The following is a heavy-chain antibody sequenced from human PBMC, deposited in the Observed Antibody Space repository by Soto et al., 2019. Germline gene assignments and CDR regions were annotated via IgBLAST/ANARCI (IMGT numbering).Heavy chain of an antibody. CDR1: GASLTSGSYY. J-gene: IGHJ5*01. D-gene: IGHD3-16*01. V-gene: IGHV4-61*01. Sequence: QLQLQESVPGLVRPSETLSLTGTVSGASLTSGSYYWSWVRQPPGKGLEWIAYIYRSGRTNYSPSLKRRATISVDTSKNQFSLRLTSVTPATTPMYSCARWKYSYAALPGDWFESWGPGALVTVSS. CDR2: IYRSGRT. CDR3: ARWKYSYAALPGDWFES.